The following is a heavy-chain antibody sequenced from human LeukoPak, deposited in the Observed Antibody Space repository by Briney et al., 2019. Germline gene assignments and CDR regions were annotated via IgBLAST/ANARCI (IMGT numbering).Heavy chain of an antibody. Sequence: SETLSLTCTVSGGSISSYYWSWIRQPPGKGLEWIGYIYYSGSTNYNPSLKSRVSISVDTSKNQFSLRLSSVTAADTAVYYCARDTHGDFDYWGQGTLVTVSS. V-gene: IGHV4-59*01. CDR2: IYYSGST. CDR3: ARDTHGDFDY. J-gene: IGHJ4*02. CDR1: GGSISSYY.